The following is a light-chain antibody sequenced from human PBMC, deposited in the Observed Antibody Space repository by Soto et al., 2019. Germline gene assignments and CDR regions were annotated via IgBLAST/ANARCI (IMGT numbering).Light chain of an antibody. Sequence: EIVMTQSPATLSVSPGERATLSCRASQSVSSSFLAWIQQKPGLAPRLLIYGASSRATGIPDRFSGSGSGTDFTLTISSLEPEDFAVYYCQQYGSSPRTFGQGTKVDIK. J-gene: IGKJ1*01. CDR3: QQYGSSPRT. CDR2: GAS. V-gene: IGKV3-20*01. CDR1: QSVSSSF.